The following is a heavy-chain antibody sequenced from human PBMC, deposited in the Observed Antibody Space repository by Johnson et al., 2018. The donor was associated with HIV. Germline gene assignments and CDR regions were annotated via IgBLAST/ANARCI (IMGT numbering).Heavy chain of an antibody. V-gene: IGHV3-30*02. Sequence: VQLVESGGGVVQPGGSLRLSCAASGFTFSSYGMHWVRQAPGKGLAWVAFIRYDGSNKYYADSVKGRFTISRDNSKNTLYLQMNSLRAEDTAVYYCAKDPQADYAFDIWGQGTMVTVSS. CDR1: GFTFSSYG. CDR2: IRYDGSNK. J-gene: IGHJ3*02. CDR3: AKDPQADYAFDI.